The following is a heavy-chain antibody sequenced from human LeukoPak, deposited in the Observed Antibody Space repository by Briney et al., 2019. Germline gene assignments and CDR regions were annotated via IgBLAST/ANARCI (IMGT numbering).Heavy chain of an antibody. CDR2: INPNDGNT. J-gene: IGHJ4*02. V-gene: IGHV1-46*01. Sequence: HRASVKVSCKASGYTFTSYYIHWVRQAPGQGLEWMGLINPNDGNTVYAQGFQGRVTMTRDTSTSAVYMDLSSLRSEDTAVYYCARAFHSSSPFDNRGQGTLVTVSS. CDR1: GYTFTSYY. CDR3: ARAFHSSSPFDN. D-gene: IGHD6-6*01.